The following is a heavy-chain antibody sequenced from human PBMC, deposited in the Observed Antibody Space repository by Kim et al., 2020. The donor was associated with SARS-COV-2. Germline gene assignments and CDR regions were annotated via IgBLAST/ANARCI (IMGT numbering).Heavy chain of an antibody. Sequence: SETLSLTCTVSGGSISSSSYYWVWIRQPPGKGLEGIGNIYYSGSTYYNPSLKSRVTISVDTSQHQFSLNLSTATAADTALYDCASVLVFYDILTGYHPPKWTFDIWGQGTMVTVSS. D-gene: IGHD3-9*01. CDR1: GGSISSSSYY. V-gene: IGHV4-39*01. CDR3: ASVLVFYDILTGYHPPKWTFDI. CDR2: IYYSGST. J-gene: IGHJ3*02.